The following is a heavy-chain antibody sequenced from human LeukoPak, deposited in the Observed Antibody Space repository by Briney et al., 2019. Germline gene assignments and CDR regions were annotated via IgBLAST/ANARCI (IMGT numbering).Heavy chain of an antibody. CDR2: INPSGGST. Sequence: ASVEVSCKASGYTFTSYYMHWVRQAPGRGLEWMGIINPSGGSTSYAQKFQGRVTITADESTSTAYMELSSLRSEDTAVYYCARAAEDGVVPSYYYYYYMDVWGKGTTVTVSS. V-gene: IGHV1-46*01. D-gene: IGHD3-3*01. CDR1: GYTFTSYY. J-gene: IGHJ6*03. CDR3: ARAAEDGVVPSYYYYYYMDV.